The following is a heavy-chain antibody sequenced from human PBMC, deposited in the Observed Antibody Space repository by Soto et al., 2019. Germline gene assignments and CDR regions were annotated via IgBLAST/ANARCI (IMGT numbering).Heavy chain of an antibody. CDR3: TTGLLVPGVDV. CDR2: MKRKTDGATR. V-gene: IGHV3-15*07. Sequence: GGSLRLSCAASGFSFSDAWMNWVRQAPGKGLEWVGRMKRKTDGATRDYAAPVKGRFTISRDDSKNTLYLQMDSLKIEDTALYYCTTGLLVPGVDVWGQGTTVTVSS. J-gene: IGHJ6*02. D-gene: IGHD2-2*01. CDR1: GFSFSDAW.